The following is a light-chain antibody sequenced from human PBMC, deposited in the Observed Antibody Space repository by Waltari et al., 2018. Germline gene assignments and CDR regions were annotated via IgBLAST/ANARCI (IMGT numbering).Light chain of an antibody. J-gene: IGKJ4*01. CDR1: QSVGTY. CDR2: DAS. Sequence: ILSFSTGERATLSCRTSQSVGTYLAWYQQRPGQSPRLLIYDASYRATGIPARFSGSGSETDFTLTISSLQPEDFAVYYCQQRRNWPLTFGGGTRVEI. CDR3: QQRRNWPLT. V-gene: IGKV3-11*01.